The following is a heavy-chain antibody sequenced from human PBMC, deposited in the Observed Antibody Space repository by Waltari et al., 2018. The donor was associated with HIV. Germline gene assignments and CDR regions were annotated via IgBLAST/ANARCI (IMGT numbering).Heavy chain of an antibody. Sequence: EVQLLESGGGLVQPGGSLRLSCAASGFTFSSYAMSWVRPSPGKGLEWVTAISGSGGNTYYADSVKGRFTISRDNSKNTLYLQMNSLRAEDTAVYYCAKGGVGATADYWGQGTLVTVSS. D-gene: IGHD1-26*01. V-gene: IGHV3-23*01. J-gene: IGHJ4*02. CDR3: AKGGVGATADY. CDR1: GFTFSSYA. CDR2: ISGSGGNT.